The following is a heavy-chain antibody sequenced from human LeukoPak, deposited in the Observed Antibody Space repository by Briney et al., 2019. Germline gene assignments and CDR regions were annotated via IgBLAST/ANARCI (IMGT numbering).Heavy chain of an antibody. V-gene: IGHV3-48*01. CDR2: ISSSSSTI. J-gene: IGHJ4*02. CDR3: ARDLAGTRFYYFDY. D-gene: IGHD6-13*01. CDR1: GFTFSSYS. Sequence: PGGSLRLSCAASGFTFSSYSMNWVRQAPGKGLEWVSYISSSSSTIYYADSVKGRLTISRDNAKNSLYLQMNSLRAEDTAVYYCARDLAGTRFYYFDYWGQGTLVTVSS.